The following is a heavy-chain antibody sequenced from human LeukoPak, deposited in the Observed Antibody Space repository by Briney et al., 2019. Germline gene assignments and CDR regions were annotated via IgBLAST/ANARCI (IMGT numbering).Heavy chain of an antibody. D-gene: IGHD2-15*01. CDR1: GGSISSGGYS. V-gene: IGHV4-30-2*01. CDR3: ARGRPVVVVVAGAFCDLDY. CDR2: IYHSGST. Sequence: PSETLSLTCAVSGGSISSGGYSWSWIRQPPGKGLEWVGYIYHSGSTYYNPSLKSRVTISVDRSKNQFSLKLSSVTAADTAMYYCARGRPVVVVVAGAFCDLDYWGQGTLVTVSS. J-gene: IGHJ4*02.